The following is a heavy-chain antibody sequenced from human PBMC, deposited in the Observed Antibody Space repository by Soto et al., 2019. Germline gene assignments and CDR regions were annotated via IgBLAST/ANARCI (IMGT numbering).Heavy chain of an antibody. CDR3: AGPFAAEIMS. V-gene: IGHV3-74*01. Sequence: EVPLVESGGGLVQPGGSLRLSCTASGFTFSNYWMHWVRQAPGKGLVWVSHINSDGSRTTYADSVKGRFTISRDNAKNKMFLQMNSLRVEDTAVYYCAGPFAAEIMSWGQGTLVTVSS. CDR2: INSDGSRT. J-gene: IGHJ5*02. CDR1: GFTFSNYW. D-gene: IGHD3-16*01.